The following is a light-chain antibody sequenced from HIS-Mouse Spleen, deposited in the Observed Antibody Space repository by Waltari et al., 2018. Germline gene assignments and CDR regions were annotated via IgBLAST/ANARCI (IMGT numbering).Light chain of an antibody. V-gene: IGLV2-11*01. CDR2: DVS. CDR1: SSDVGGFNY. J-gene: IGLJ1*01. CDR3: CSYAGSYTGV. Sequence: PRSVSGSPGQSVTISCTGTSSDVGGFNYVSWYQQHPGKAPKLMIYDVSKRPSGVPDRFSGSKSGNTASLTISGLQADDEADYYCCSYAGSYTGVFGTGTKVTVL.